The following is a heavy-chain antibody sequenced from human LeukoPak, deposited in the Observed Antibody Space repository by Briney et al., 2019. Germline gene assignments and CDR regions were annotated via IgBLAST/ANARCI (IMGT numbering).Heavy chain of an antibody. J-gene: IGHJ4*02. CDR3: AKSITMVRGVIITSNYFDY. V-gene: IGHV3-23*01. CDR1: GFTFSSYA. Sequence: GGSLRLSCAASGFTFSSYAMSWVSQAPGKGLEWVSAISGSGGSTYYADSVKGRFTISRDNSKNTLYLQMNSLRAEDTAVYYCAKSITMVRGVIITSNYFDYWGQGTLVTVSS. CDR2: ISGSGGST. D-gene: IGHD3-10*01.